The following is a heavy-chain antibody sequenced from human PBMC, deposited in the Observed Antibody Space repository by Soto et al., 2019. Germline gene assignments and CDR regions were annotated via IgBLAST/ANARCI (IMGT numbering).Heavy chain of an antibody. CDR3: ARGTCSGGSCFDY. J-gene: IGHJ4*02. Sequence: ASVKLSCKASGGTFSSSTISWVRQAPGQGLEWMGRIIPILGIANYAQKFQGRVTITADKSTSTAYMELSSLRSEDTAVYYCARGTCSGGSCFDYWGQGTLVTVSS. CDR1: GGTFSSST. CDR2: IIPILGIA. D-gene: IGHD2-15*01. V-gene: IGHV1-69*02.